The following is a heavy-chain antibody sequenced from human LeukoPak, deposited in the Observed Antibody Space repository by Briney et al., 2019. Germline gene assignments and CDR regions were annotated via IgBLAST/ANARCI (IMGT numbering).Heavy chain of an antibody. J-gene: IGHJ4*02. CDR1: GYTITRYG. CDR2: ISAYNGNT. Sequence: ASVKVSCKASGYTITRYGISWVRQAPGQGLEWMGWISAYNGNTNYAQKLQGRVTMTTDTSTSTAYMELRSLRSDDTAVYYCAGGAAADLYFDYWGQGTLVTVSS. V-gene: IGHV1-18*04. CDR3: AGGAAADLYFDY. D-gene: IGHD6-13*01.